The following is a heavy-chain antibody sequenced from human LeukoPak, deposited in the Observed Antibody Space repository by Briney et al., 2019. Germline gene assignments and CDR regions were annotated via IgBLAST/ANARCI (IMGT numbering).Heavy chain of an antibody. J-gene: IGHJ4*02. CDR2: IWPGGTRS. Sequence: PGGSLRLSCTASGFAFGIYGMRWARQARGKGLEWVAFIWPGGTRSFYADSVEGRFTISRDDSNNTVYLHMRSLKAEDTALYYCVRDRNNNYFDYWGQGTLLTVSS. D-gene: IGHD1-14*01. CDR3: VRDRNNNYFDY. V-gene: IGHV3-33*01. CDR1: GFAFGIYG.